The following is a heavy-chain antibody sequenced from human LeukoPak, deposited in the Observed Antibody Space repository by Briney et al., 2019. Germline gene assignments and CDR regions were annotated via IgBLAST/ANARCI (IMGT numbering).Heavy chain of an antibody. CDR2: IYTTDIT. CDR3: ARAEYGNWFDP. D-gene: IGHD2-2*01. V-gene: IGHV3-53*01. J-gene: IGHJ5*02. CDR1: GFIFTGYF. Sequence: GGSLRLSCAASGFIFTGYFMSWVRQAPGKGLEWVSLIYTTDITYYADSVKGRFTISRDNSKNTVSLQMNSLRADDTAVYYCARAEYGNWFDPWGQGTLVTVSS.